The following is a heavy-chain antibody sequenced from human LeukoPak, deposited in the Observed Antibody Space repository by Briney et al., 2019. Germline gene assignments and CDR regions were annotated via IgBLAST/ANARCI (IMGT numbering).Heavy chain of an antibody. CDR3: AALDTAMAPLPD. V-gene: IGHV3-7*01. D-gene: IGHD5-18*01. Sequence: GGSLRLSCAASGFTFSSYAMSWVRQAPGQGLEWVACIKKDGSERYYVDSVKGRFTISRDNAKNSLYLQMNSLRAEDTAVYYCAALDTAMAPLPDWGQGTRVTVSS. CDR2: IKKDGSER. J-gene: IGHJ4*02. CDR1: GFTFSSYA.